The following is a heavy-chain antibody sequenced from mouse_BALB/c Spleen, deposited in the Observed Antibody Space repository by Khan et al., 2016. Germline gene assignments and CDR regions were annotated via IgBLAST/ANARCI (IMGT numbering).Heavy chain of an antibody. CDR3: VRVYYYPYAMDC. D-gene: IGHD1-1*01. CDR2: IRSKSNNYAT. J-gene: IGHJ4*01. Sequence: EVQLVESGGGLVQPKGSLKLSCAASGFTFKTYAMNWVRQAPGKGLEWVARIRSKSNNYATYYADSVKDRFTISRDDSQSMLYLQMNNLKTEDTAMYYCVRVYYYPYAMDCWGQGTSVTVSS. CDR1: GFTFKTYA. V-gene: IGHV10-1*02.